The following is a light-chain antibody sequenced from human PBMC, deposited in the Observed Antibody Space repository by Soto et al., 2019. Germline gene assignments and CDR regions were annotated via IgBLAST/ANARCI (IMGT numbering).Light chain of an antibody. CDR1: QSIDNW. Sequence: DIQMTQSPSTLSASVGDRVTITCRASQSIDNWLAWYQQKPGKAPKLLIYKASGLESGVPSRFSGSGYGTEFTLTISSLQTEDFATYYCQQYNSTPLTFGGGTKVEIK. J-gene: IGKJ4*01. V-gene: IGKV1-5*03. CDR3: QQYNSTPLT. CDR2: KAS.